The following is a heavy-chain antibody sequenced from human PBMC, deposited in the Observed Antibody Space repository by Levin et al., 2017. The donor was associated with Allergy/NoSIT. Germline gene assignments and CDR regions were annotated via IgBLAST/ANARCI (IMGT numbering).Heavy chain of an antibody. CDR1: GFTFSSYA. J-gene: IGHJ4*02. CDR2: ISYDGSNK. D-gene: IGHD3-22*01. CDR3: ARDGWGSSGYFGY. Sequence: GGSLRLSCAASGFTFSSYAMHWVRQAPGKGLEWVAVISYDGSNKYYADSVKGRFTISRDNSKNTLYLQMNSLRAEDTAVYYCARDGWGSSGYFGYWGQGTLVTVSS. V-gene: IGHV3-30*04.